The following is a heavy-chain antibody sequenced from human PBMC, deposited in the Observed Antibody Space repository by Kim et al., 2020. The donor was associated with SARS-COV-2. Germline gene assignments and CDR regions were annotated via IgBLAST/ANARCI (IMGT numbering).Heavy chain of an antibody. J-gene: IGHJ6*02. CDR1: GYTFTSYG. Sequence: ASVKVSCKASGYTFTSYGISWVRQAPGQGLEWMGWISAYNGNTNYAQKLQGRVTMTTDTSTSTAYMELRSLRSDDTAVYYCARENYGDYLSDGMDVWGQGTTVTVSS. CDR2: ISAYNGNT. V-gene: IGHV1-18*04. CDR3: ARENYGDYLSDGMDV. D-gene: IGHD4-17*01.